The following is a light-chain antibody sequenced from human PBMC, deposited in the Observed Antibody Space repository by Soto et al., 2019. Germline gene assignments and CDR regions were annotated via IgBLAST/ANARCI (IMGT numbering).Light chain of an antibody. Sequence: LTQPASVSGSPGQSITISCTGTSSDVGGYNYVSWYQQHPGKAPKLMIYEVSNRPSGVSNRFSGSKSGNTASLTISGLQAEDEADYYCSSYTSSSTVYVFGTGTKVTVL. CDR2: EVS. CDR1: SSDVGGYNY. J-gene: IGLJ1*01. V-gene: IGLV2-14*01. CDR3: SSYTSSSTVYV.